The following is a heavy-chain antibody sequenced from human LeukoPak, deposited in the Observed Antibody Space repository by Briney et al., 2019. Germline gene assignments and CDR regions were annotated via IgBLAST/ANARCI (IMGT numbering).Heavy chain of an antibody. CDR2: VSNGGSST. CDR1: GFDFGTYA. V-gene: IGHV3-23*01. D-gene: IGHD6-6*01. CDR3: ASPRGSSEKANYFDY. J-gene: IGHJ4*02. Sequence: GGSLRLSCVASGFDFGTYAMSWVRQAPGKGPEWVSTVSNGGSSTYYADSVRGRFTVSRDNSKNTLYLQMNSLRAEDTAVYYCASPRGSSEKANYFDYWGQGTLVTVSS.